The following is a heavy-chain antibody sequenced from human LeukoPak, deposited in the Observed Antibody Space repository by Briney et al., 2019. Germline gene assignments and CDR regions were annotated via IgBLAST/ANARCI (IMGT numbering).Heavy chain of an antibody. CDR2: IYHSGST. V-gene: IGHV4-38-2*01. CDR3: ARTNYYGSGNYAQFDY. D-gene: IGHD3-10*01. CDR1: GYSISIGYS. Sequence: SETLSLTCAVSGYSISIGYSWGWIRQPPGKGLEWIGYIYHSGSTYYNPSLKSRVTISVDTSKNQFSLKLSSVTAADTAVYYCARTNYYGSGNYAQFDYWGQGTLVTVSS. J-gene: IGHJ4*02.